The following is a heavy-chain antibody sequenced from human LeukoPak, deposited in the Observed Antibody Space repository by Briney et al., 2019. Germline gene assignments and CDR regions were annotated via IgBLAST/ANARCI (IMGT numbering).Heavy chain of an antibody. CDR1: GFTFSSYG. Sequence: GGSLRLSCAASGFTFSSYGMHWVRQAPGKGLEWLAVIWYDGSNKYYADSVKGRFTTSRDNSKNTLYLQMNSLRAEDTAVYYCARELGIEVAGFDYWGQGTLVTVSS. CDR3: ARELGIEVAGFDY. D-gene: IGHD6-19*01. CDR2: IWYDGSNK. J-gene: IGHJ4*02. V-gene: IGHV3-33*01.